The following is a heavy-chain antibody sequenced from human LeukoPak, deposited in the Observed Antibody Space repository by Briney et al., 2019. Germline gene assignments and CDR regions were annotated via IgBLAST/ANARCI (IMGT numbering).Heavy chain of an antibody. CDR1: GFTFSTYR. Sequence: PGGSLRLSCTASGFTFSTYRMTRVRQAPGKGLEWVANIKEDGSETGYADSVKGRFTISRDNAKNSLYLQMNSLRVDDTAVYYCTRNSGWYRLDYWGQGTLVTVPS. CDR3: TRNSGWYRLDY. D-gene: IGHD6-19*01. J-gene: IGHJ4*02. V-gene: IGHV3-7*01. CDR2: IKEDGSET.